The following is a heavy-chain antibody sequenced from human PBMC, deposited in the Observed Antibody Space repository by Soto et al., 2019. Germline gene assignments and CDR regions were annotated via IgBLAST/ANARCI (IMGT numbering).Heavy chain of an antibody. CDR2: ISAYNGNT. CDR3: ARRDWGYCSGGSCSDDYYYGMDV. CDR1: GYTFTSYG. Sequence: QVQLVQSGAEVKQPGASVKVSCKASGYTFTSYGISWVRQAPGQGLEWMGWISAYNGNTNYAQKLQGRVTMTTDTSTSTAYMELRSLRSDDTAVYYCARRDWGYCSGGSCSDDYYYGMDVWGQGTTVTVSS. V-gene: IGHV1-18*01. J-gene: IGHJ6*02. D-gene: IGHD2-15*01.